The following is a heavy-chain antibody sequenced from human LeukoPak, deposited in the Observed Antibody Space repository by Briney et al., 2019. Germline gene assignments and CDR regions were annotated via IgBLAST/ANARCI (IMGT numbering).Heavy chain of an antibody. CDR3: ALWFGDPDY. J-gene: IGHJ4*02. CDR2: INSDGSST. Sequence: PGGSLRLSCAASGFTFSSYSMNWVRQAPGKGLVWVSRINSDGSSTSYADSVKGRFTISRDNAKNTLYLQMNSLRAEDTAVYYCALWFGDPDYWGQGTLVTVSS. CDR1: GFTFSSYS. D-gene: IGHD3-10*01. V-gene: IGHV3-74*01.